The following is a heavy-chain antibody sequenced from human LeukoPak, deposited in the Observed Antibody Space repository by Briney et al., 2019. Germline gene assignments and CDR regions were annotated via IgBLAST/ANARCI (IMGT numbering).Heavy chain of an antibody. V-gene: IGHV4-59*08. Sequence: SETLSLTCTVSGGSISTYYWSWIRQPPGKGLEWIGYVYSSGSANYNPSLKSRVTMSVDTSKNQFSLKLSSVTAADTAVYYCARMGGYSGYATHWGQGTLVTVSS. J-gene: IGHJ4*02. D-gene: IGHD5-12*01. CDR2: VYSSGSA. CDR1: GGSISTYY. CDR3: ARMGGYSGYATH.